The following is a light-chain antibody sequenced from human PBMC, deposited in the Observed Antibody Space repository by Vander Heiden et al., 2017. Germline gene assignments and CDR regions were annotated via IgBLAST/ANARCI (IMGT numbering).Light chain of an antibody. V-gene: IGLV3-19*01. CDR1: SLRNYY. CDR2: GNN. J-gene: IGLJ2*01. Sequence: SSELTQDPAVSVALGQTVRITCQGDSLRNYYASWYLQKPGQAPVLVIYGNNNRPAGSPDRFSGSSSGDTTSLTITGAQAGDEADYYCNSRDTSGDHVVFGGGTKLTVL. CDR3: NSRDTSGDHVV.